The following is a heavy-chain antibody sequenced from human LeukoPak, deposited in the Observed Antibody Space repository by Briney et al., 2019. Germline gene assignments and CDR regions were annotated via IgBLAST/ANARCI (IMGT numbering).Heavy chain of an antibody. J-gene: IGHJ4*02. V-gene: IGHV3-48*01. D-gene: IGHD3-22*01. Sequence: PGGSLRLSCAASGSTFSDYAMSWVRQAPGKGLEWVSYISSSSSTIYYADSVKGRFTISRDNAKNSLYLQMNSLRAEDTAVYYCASLTYYYDSSGYYNFDYWGQGTLVTVSS. CDR2: ISSSSSTI. CDR1: GSTFSDYA. CDR3: ASLTYYYDSSGYYNFDY.